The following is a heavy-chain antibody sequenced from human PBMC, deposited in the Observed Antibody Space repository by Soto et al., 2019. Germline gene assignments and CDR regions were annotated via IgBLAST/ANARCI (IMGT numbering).Heavy chain of an antibody. CDR3: ARDQMEGKGSWYAMDV. CDR2: INPSIGST. CDR1: GYTFTSHY. V-gene: IGHV1-46*03. Sequence: QVQLVQSGAEVKKPGASVKVSCKASGYTFTSHYMHWVRQAPGQGLEWMGIINPSIGSTSFAQQFHGRVAMPXDTSTSTVYMELSSLRSEDTAVYYCARDQMEGKGSWYAMDVWGQGTTVTVSS. J-gene: IGHJ6*02. D-gene: IGHD2-8*01.